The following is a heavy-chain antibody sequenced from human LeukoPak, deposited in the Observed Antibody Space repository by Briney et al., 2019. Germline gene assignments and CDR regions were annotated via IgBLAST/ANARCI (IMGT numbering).Heavy chain of an antibody. V-gene: IGHV3-73*01. CDR2: IRSKANSYAT. J-gene: IGHJ4*02. CDR1: GFTFSGSA. CDR3: TSPYCSGGSCLDY. D-gene: IGHD2-15*01. Sequence: GGSLRLSCAASGFTFSGSAMHWVRQASGKGLEWVGRIRSKANSYATAYAASVKGRFTISRDGSKNTAYLQMNSLKTEDTAVYYCTSPYCSGGSCLDYWGQGTLVTVSS.